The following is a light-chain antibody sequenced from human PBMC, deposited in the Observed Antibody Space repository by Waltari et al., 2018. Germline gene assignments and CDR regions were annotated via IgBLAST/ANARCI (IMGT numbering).Light chain of an antibody. J-gene: IGLJ2*01. CDR3: SSYTPSRTLAV. V-gene: IGLV2-14*03. CDR2: DVS. CDR1: SSDIGGYDY. Sequence: QSALTQPASVSGSPGQSITISCTGTSSDIGGYDYVSWYQQYPGRAPKLLINDVSIRPSGVSDRFSGAKSANTASLTIYGLQAEDEADYYCSSYTPSRTLAVFGGGTKLTVL.